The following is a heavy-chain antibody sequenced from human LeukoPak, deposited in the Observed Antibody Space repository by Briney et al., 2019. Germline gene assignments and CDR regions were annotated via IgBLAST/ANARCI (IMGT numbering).Heavy chain of an antibody. CDR2: IYSGGST. Sequence: GSLRLSCVASGFTFSRQAMSWGRQAPGKGLEWVSVIYSGGSTYYADSVKGRFTISRDNSKNTLYLQMNSLRAEDTAVYYCARVVGTRGAFDIWGQGTMVTVSS. V-gene: IGHV3-53*01. CDR1: GFTFSRQA. D-gene: IGHD7-27*01. CDR3: ARVVGTRGAFDI. J-gene: IGHJ3*02.